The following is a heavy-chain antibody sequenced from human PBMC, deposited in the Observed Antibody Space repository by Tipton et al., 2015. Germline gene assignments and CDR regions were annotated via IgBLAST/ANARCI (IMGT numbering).Heavy chain of an antibody. J-gene: IGHJ6*02. V-gene: IGHV4-39*02. CDR3: ARDFHGSGMVHDMDV. Sequence: TLSLTCTVSDDSISNTDYYWGWLRQPPGKDLEWIGSVYHSGNTYYNPSLKSRVSLSIDTSKNQFSLNLNSGTAADTAVFYCARDFHGSGMVHDMDVWGQGTTVTVSS. CDR2: VYHSGNT. CDR1: DDSISNTDYY. D-gene: IGHD3-10*01.